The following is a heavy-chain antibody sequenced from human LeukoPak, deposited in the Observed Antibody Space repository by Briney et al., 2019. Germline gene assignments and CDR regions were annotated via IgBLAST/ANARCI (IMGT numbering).Heavy chain of an antibody. J-gene: IGHJ5*02. V-gene: IGHV3-30-3*01. Sequence: PGGSLRLSCAASGFTFSSYAMHWVRQAPGKGLEWVAVISYDGSNKYYADSVKGRFTISRDNSKNTLYLQMNSLRAEDTAVYYCARDGTYGSGSYYIPTLNWFDPWGQGTLVTVSS. CDR2: ISYDGSNK. D-gene: IGHD3-10*01. CDR1: GFTFSSYA. CDR3: ARDGTYGSGSYYIPTLNWFDP.